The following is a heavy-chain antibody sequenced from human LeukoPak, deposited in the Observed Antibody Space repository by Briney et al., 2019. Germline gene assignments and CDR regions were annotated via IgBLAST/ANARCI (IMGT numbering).Heavy chain of an antibody. J-gene: IGHJ4*02. V-gene: IGHV3-48*04. D-gene: IGHD3-22*01. Sequence: PGGSLRLSCAASGFTFSSYSMNWVRRAPGKGLEWVSYISSSSSTIYYADSVKGRFTISRDNAKISLYLQMNSLRAEDTAVYYCASEGVITNWGQGTLVTVSS. CDR2: ISSSSSTI. CDR1: GFTFSSYS. CDR3: ASEGVITN.